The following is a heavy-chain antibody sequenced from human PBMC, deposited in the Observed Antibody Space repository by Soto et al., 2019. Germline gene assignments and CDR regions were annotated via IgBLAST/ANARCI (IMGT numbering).Heavy chain of an antibody. CDR1: GYTFTSYA. J-gene: IGHJ4*02. Sequence: QVQLVQSGAEEKKPGASVKVSCKASGYTFTSYAMHWVLQAPGQRLEWMGWINAGNGNTKYSQKFQGRVTITRDTSASTAYMELSSLRSEDTAVYYCARSIVVVTALDDWGQGTLVTVSS. V-gene: IGHV1-3*05. CDR3: ARSIVVVTALDD. CDR2: INAGNGNT. D-gene: IGHD2-21*02.